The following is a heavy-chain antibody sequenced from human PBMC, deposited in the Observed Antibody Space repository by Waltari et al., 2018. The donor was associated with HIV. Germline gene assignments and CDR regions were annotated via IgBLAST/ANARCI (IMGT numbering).Heavy chain of an antibody. CDR3: AKDRSGNYYNPWFDP. V-gene: IGHV3-9*01. D-gene: IGHD3-10*01. Sequence: EVQLVESVGGLVQPGRSLRLSCSSSVFTFADYALPWLWQVPGKGLEWVSGISWNGGGIGYADSVKGRFTISRDNAKNSPYLQMNSLRAEDTAMYYCAKDRSGNYYNPWFDPWGQGTLVTVSS. CDR2: ISWNGGGI. CDR1: VFTFADYA. J-gene: IGHJ5*02.